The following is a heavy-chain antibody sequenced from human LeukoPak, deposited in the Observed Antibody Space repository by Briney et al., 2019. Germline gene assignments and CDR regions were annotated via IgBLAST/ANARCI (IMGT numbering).Heavy chain of an antibody. Sequence: GRSLRLSCAASGFTFSSYAMHWVRQAPGKGLEWVAVISYDGSNKYYADSVKGRFTISRDNSKNTLYLQMNSLRAEDTAVYYCARPLGPLRDPVGYWGQGTLVTVSS. V-gene: IGHV3-30-3*01. CDR3: ARPLGPLRDPVGY. CDR1: GFTFSSYA. J-gene: IGHJ4*02. CDR2: ISYDGSNK. D-gene: IGHD1-26*01.